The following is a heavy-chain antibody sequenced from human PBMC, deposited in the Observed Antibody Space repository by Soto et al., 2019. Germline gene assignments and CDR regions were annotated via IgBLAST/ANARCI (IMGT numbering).Heavy chain of an antibody. CDR3: AKEVWSGPMDV. CDR2: IYDGSNK. V-gene: IGHV3-30*18. D-gene: IGHD3-3*01. CDR1: GFTFSSYG. Sequence: QVQLVESGGGVVQPGRSLRLSSAASGFTFSSYGMHWVRQAPGKGLEWVAVIYDGSNKYYADSVKGRFTISRDNSKNTVYLQMNSLRAEDTAVYYCAKEVWSGPMDVWGQGTTVTVSS. J-gene: IGHJ6*02.